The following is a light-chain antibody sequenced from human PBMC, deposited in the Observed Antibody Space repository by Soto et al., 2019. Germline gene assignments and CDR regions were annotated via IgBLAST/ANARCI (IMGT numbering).Light chain of an antibody. J-gene: IGKJ3*01. Sequence: EIVLTQSPGTLSLSPGERATLSCRASQSVSSSYLAWYQQKPGQAPRLLIYGASSRATGIPDRFSGSGSGTDFTLTSSRLEPEDFAVYYCQQYGSSLFTFGPWNKVDI. CDR2: GAS. V-gene: IGKV3-20*01. CDR1: QSVSSSY. CDR3: QQYGSSLFT.